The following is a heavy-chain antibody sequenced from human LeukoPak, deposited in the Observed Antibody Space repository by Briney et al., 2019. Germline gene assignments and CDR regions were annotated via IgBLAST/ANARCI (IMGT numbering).Heavy chain of an antibody. Sequence: ASVKVSCKASGYTFTGYYMHWVRQAPGQGLERMGWINPNSGGTNYAQKFQGWVTMTRDTSISTAYMELSRLRSDDTAVYYCARGDYDIWTGPLNYYDYWGQGTLVTVSS. D-gene: IGHD3-9*01. CDR2: INPNSGGT. J-gene: IGHJ4*02. V-gene: IGHV1-2*04. CDR3: ARGDYDIWTGPLNYYDY. CDR1: GYTFTGYY.